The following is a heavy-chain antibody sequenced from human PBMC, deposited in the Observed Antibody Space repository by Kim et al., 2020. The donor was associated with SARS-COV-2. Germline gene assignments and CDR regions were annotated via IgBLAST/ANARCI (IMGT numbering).Heavy chain of an antibody. V-gene: IGHV3-30*02. J-gene: IGHJ4*02. D-gene: IGHD3-10*01. CDR3: AKLDTMVRGVIITD. Sequence: ADSVKGRFTISRENSKNTLYLQMNSLRAEDTAVYYCAKLDTMVRGVIITDWGQGTLVTVSS.